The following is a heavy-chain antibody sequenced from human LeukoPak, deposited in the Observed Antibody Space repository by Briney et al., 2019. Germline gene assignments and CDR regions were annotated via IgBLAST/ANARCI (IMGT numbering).Heavy chain of an antibody. CDR1: RFTFSNYW. Sequence: GGSLRLSCGASRFTFSNYWMSWFRQAPGKGLEWVATIKQDGSEKLYVDSVKGRFTISRDNAKNSLYLQMNSLRAEDTALYYCARGLSFDIWGQGTMVTVSS. CDR2: IKQDGSEK. V-gene: IGHV3-7*04. J-gene: IGHJ3*02. CDR3: ARGLSFDI.